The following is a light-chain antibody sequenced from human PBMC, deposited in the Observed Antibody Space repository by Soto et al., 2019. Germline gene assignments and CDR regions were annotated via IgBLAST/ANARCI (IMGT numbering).Light chain of an antibody. Sequence: QSALTQPASVSGSPGQSITISCTGTSSDVGSYNLVSWYQQHPGKAPKLMTYEGSKRPTGVSNRFSGSKSANTASLTISGLQPEDEAEYYCCSYGVRSTYVFGGGTKLTVL. CDR2: EGS. CDR3: CSYGVRSTYV. J-gene: IGLJ3*02. CDR1: SSDVGSYNL. V-gene: IGLV2-23*01.